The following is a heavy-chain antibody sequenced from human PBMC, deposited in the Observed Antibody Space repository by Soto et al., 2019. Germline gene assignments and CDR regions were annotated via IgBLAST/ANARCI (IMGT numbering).Heavy chain of an antibody. D-gene: IGHD2-8*02. J-gene: IGHJ4*02. CDR2: IYYSGST. CDR1: GASLSSYY. Sequence: SETLSLTCVVSGASLSSYYWSWIRQPPGKGLEWIGYIYYSGSTHYNPSLKSRVTISVDTSKNQFSLKLTSETAADTAVYYCARDKITGLFDYWGQGTLVTVSS. CDR3: ARDKITGLFDY. V-gene: IGHV4-59*12.